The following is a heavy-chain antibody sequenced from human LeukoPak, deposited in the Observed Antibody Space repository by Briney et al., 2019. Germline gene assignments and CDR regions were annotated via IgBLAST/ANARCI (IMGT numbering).Heavy chain of an antibody. CDR2: IIPILGIA. Sequence: SVKLSCKASGGTFSSYAISWVRQAPGQGLEWMGRIIPILGIANYAQKFQGRVTITADKSTSTAYMELSSLRSEDTAVYYCARVGLVLYYYGMDVWGQGTTVTVSS. CDR1: GGTFSSYA. D-gene: IGHD3/OR15-3a*01. CDR3: ARVGLVLYYYGMDV. J-gene: IGHJ6*02. V-gene: IGHV1-69*04.